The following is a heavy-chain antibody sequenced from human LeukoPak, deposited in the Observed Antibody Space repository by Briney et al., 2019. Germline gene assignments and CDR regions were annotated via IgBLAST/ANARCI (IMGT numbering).Heavy chain of an antibody. Sequence: PGGSLRLSCSASGFTFSSYAMHWVRQAPGKGLEYVPAISSNGGSTYYADSVKGRFTISRDNSKNTLYLQMSSLRAEDTAVYYCVTEVFGVVTNDYWGQGTLVTVSS. D-gene: IGHD3-3*01. CDR2: ISSNGGST. CDR3: VTEVFGVVTNDY. V-gene: IGHV3-64D*06. J-gene: IGHJ4*02. CDR1: GFTFSSYA.